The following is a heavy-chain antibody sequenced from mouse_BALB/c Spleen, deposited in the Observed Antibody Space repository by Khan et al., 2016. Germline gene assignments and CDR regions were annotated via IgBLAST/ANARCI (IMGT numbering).Heavy chain of an antibody. V-gene: IGHV3-2*02. Sequence: EVQLQESGPGLVKPSQSLSLTCTVTGYSVTSDYAWNWIRQFPGNKLEWMGYISYSGSTTYNPSLKGRISITRDTSKNQFSLQLNSVTTEDTATYYCARDWAYCDFWGQGTTLTVSS. CDR2: ISYSGST. D-gene: IGHD4-1*01. CDR3: ARDWAYCDF. J-gene: IGHJ2*01. CDR1: GYSVTSDYA.